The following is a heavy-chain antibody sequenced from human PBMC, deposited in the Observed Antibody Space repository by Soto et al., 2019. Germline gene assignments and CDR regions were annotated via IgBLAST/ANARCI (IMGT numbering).Heavy chain of an antibody. V-gene: IGHV1-69*01. CDR3: ASPGCTNGVCYSLDY. Sequence: QVQLVQSGAEVKKPGSSVKVSCKASGGTFSSYAISWVRQAPGQGLEWMGGIIPIFGTANYAQKFQGRVTITADESTSTAYIELSSLRSEDTAVYYCASPGCTNGVCYSLDYWGQGTLVTVSS. CDR2: IIPIFGTA. CDR1: GGTFSSYA. J-gene: IGHJ4*02. D-gene: IGHD2-8*01.